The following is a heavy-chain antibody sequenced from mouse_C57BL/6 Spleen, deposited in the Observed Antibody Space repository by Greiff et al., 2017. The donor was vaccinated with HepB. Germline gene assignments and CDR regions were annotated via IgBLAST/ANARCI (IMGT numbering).Heavy chain of an antibody. CDR3: ARVGAAQGFAY. J-gene: IGHJ3*01. V-gene: IGHV1-69*01. CDR2: IDPSDSYT. Sequence: QVQLQQPGAELVMPGASVKLSCKASGYTFTSYWMHWVKQRPGQGLEWIGEIDPSDSYTNYNQKFKGKSTLTVDKSSSTAYMQLSSLTSEASAVYYCARVGAAQGFAYWGQGTLVTVSA. D-gene: IGHD3-2*02. CDR1: GYTFTSYW.